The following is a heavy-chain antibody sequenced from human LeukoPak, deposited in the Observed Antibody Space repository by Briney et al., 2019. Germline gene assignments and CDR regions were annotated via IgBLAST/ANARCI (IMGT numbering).Heavy chain of an antibody. D-gene: IGHD2-2*01. J-gene: IGHJ6*03. CDR1: GFLFSSYW. Sequence: GGSLRLSCAASGFLFSSYWMSWVRQAPGKGLEWVANIKHDGSDKYYVDSVTGRFTISRDNAKNSLSLQMNSLGVEDTAVYYCATICSTSCYGYYMDVWGKGTTVTVSS. CDR2: IKHDGSDK. CDR3: ATICSTSCYGYYMDV. V-gene: IGHV3-7*01.